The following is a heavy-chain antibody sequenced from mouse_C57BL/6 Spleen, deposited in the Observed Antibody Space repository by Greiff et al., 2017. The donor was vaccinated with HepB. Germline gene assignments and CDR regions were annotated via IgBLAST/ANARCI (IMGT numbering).Heavy chain of an antibody. CDR1: GFTFSSYA. V-gene: IGHV5-4*01. Sequence: VQLQQSGGGLVKPGGSLKLSCAASGFTFSSYAMSWVRQTPEKRLEWVATISDGGSYTYYPDNVKGRFTISRDNAKNNLYLQMSHLKSEDTAMYYCARDYDYDEGRPYAMDYWGQGTSVTVSS. CDR3: ARDYDYDEGRPYAMDY. D-gene: IGHD2-4*01. J-gene: IGHJ4*01. CDR2: ISDGGSYT.